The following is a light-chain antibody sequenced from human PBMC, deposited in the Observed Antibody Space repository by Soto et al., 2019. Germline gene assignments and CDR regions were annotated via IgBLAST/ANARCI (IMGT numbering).Light chain of an antibody. V-gene: IGKV2-30*01. CDR2: EVS. Sequence: DVVMTQSPLSLPVTLGQPASVSCRSSQSLVSSDGNTYLDWFQQRPGQSSRRLIYEVSKRDSGVPDTFSGSGSGTDFTLKISRVEADDVGIYYCMQRSHWPHTFGQGTRLEIK. CDR1: QSLVSSDGNTY. CDR3: MQRSHWPHT. J-gene: IGKJ2*01.